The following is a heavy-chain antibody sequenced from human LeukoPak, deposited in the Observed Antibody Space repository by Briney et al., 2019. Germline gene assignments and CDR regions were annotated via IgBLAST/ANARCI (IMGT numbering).Heavy chain of an antibody. CDR1: GFTFSSYW. V-gene: IGHV3-7*01. J-gene: IGHJ4*02. D-gene: IGHD3-3*01. CDR2: IKQDGSEK. CDR3: ARDLDYDFWSGYLDY. Sequence: PGGSLRLYCAASGFTFSSYWMSWVRQAPGKGLEWVANIKQDGSEKYYVDSVKGRFTISRDNAKNSLYLQMNSLRAEDTAVYYCARDLDYDFWSGYLDYWGQGTLVTASS.